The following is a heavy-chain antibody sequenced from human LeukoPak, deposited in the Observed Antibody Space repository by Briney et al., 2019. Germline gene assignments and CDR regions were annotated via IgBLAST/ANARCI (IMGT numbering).Heavy chain of an antibody. CDR2: IFYSGRT. D-gene: IGHD3-9*01. Sequence: PSETLSLTCAVSGGSMRDYYWSWIRQPPGKGLEWIGNIFYSGRTNYNPSLKSRVTISVDTSKNQFSLKVRSVTAADTAVYYCARGFGYYDVLTAFWGQGTLVTV. J-gene: IGHJ4*02. V-gene: IGHV4-59*01. CDR3: ARGFGYYDVLTAF. CDR1: GGSMRDYY.